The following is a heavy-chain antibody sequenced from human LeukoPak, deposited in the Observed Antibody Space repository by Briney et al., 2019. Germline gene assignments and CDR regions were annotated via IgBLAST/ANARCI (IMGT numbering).Heavy chain of an antibody. V-gene: IGHV4-39*07. J-gene: IGHJ4*02. CDR1: GGSISSSSYY. Sequence: SETLSLTCTVSGGSISSSSYYWGWIRQPPGKGLEWIGSIYYSGTTYYNPPLKSRVTISIDTSKNQFSLKLNSVTAADTALYFCARLHQSGTTDYWGQGTLVTVSS. CDR3: ARLHQSGTTDY. D-gene: IGHD1-1*01. CDR2: IYYSGTT.